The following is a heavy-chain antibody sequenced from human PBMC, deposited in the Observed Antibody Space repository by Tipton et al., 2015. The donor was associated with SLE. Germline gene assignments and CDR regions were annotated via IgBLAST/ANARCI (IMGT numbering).Heavy chain of an antibody. CDR2: IHYTGVT. J-gene: IGHJ4*02. CDR1: GDSINTHY. Sequence: TLSLTCTVPGDSINTHYWSWIRQSPGRGLEWIGYIHYTGVTDYNPSLRSRVTISADTSKNQFSLKLRSVTAADTAVYYCARGLRADRSSHFDYWGQGTLATVSS. D-gene: IGHD3-22*01. V-gene: IGHV4-59*11. CDR3: ARGLRADRSSHFDY.